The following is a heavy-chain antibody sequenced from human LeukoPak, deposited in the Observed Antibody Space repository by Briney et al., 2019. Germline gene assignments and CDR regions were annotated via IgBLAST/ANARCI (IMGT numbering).Heavy chain of an antibody. CDR2: IDPDGSTT. J-gene: IGHJ1*01. CDR3: ARVSEDYSSGWYEEYFQY. Sequence: PGGSLRLSCAASGFTLNGYWMHWVRQAPGEGLVWVSRIDPDGSTTNYAESVKGRFTTSRDNSKNTLNLQMTSLRAEDTAVYYCARVSEDYSSGWYEEYFQYWGQGTLVIVSS. CDR1: GFTLNGYW. D-gene: IGHD6-19*01. V-gene: IGHV3-74*01.